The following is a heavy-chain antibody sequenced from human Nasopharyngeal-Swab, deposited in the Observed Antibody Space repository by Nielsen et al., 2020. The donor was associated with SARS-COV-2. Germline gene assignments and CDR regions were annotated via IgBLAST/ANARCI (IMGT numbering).Heavy chain of an antibody. V-gene: IGHV3-7*01. CDR3: ARMGSSWNFDY. CDR2: IKQDASEK. CDR1: GFTFSYYW. D-gene: IGHD6-13*01. Sequence: GESLKISCAASGFTFSYYWMSWVRQAPGKGLEWVANIKQDASEKYYVDSVKGRFTISRDNAKNSLFLQMNSLRAEDTAVYYCARMGSSWNFDYWGQGTLVTLSS. J-gene: IGHJ4*02.